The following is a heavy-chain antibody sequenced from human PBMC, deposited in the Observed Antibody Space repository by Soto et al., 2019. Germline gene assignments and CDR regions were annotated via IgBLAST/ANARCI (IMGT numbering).Heavy chain of an antibody. D-gene: IGHD6-13*01. CDR3: ARDPFGIAAAGSGWFDP. J-gene: IGHJ5*02. V-gene: IGHV1-69*01. CDR1: GGTFSSYA. CDR2: IIPIFGTA. Sequence: QVQLVQSGAEVKKPGSSVKVSRKASGGTFSSYAISWVRQAPGQGLEWMGGIIPIFGTANYAQKFQGRVTITADESTSTAYMELSSLRSEDTAVYYCARDPFGIAAAGSGWFDPWGQGTLVTVSS.